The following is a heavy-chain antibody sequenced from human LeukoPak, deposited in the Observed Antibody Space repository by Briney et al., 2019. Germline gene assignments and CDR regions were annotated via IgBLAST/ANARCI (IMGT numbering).Heavy chain of an antibody. V-gene: IGHV3-21*01. CDR1: GFTFSTYN. D-gene: IGHD1-26*01. J-gene: IGHJ4*02. CDR3: ARDQGGSYSY. Sequence: GGSLRLSCAASGFTFSTYNMNWVRQAPGKGLEWVSSITSSSSYTFYADSVKGRFTISRDNAKNSLYLQMNSLRAEDTAIYYCARDQGGSYSYWGQGTLVTVSS. CDR2: ITSSSSYT.